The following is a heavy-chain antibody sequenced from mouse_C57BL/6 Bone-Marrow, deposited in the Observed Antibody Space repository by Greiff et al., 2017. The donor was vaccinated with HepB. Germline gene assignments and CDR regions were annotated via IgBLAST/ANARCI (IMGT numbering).Heavy chain of an antibody. D-gene: IGHD2-3*01. Sequence: DVMLVESGGGLVQPGGSLKLSCAASGFTFSDYYMYWVRQTPEKRLEWVAYISNGGGSTYYPDTVKGRFTISRDNAKNTLYLQMSRLKSEDTAMYYCARPDGYSPFAYWGQGTLVTVSA. CDR3: ARPDGYSPFAY. CDR1: GFTFSDYY. J-gene: IGHJ3*01. V-gene: IGHV5-12*01. CDR2: ISNGGGST.